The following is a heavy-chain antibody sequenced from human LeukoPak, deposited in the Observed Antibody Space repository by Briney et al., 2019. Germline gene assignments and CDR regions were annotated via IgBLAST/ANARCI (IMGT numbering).Heavy chain of an antibody. CDR2: INHSGIT. Sequence: PSETLSLTCAVYSGSFSDYYWSWIRQPPGKGLEGIGEINHSGITNYLPSLKSRATISVATSKNQFSLKLNSVTAADTAVYYCARMIRGVQSHLSWFDSWGQGTLVTVSS. CDR1: SGSFSDYY. CDR3: ARMIRGVQSHLSWFDS. D-gene: IGHD3-10*01. J-gene: IGHJ5*01. V-gene: IGHV4-34*01.